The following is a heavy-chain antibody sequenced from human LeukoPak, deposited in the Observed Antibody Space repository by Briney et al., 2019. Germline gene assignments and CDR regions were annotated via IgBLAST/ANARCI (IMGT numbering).Heavy chain of an antibody. Sequence: GGTLRLSCAASGFTFSAYGMSWFRQAPGKGLKWFSSISSSSSYIYYADSVKGRFTISRDNAKNSLYLQMNSLRAEDTAVYYCASFAGHGHYYYYMDVWGKGTTVTISS. CDR1: GFTFSAYG. D-gene: IGHD2-21*01. V-gene: IGHV3-21*01. J-gene: IGHJ6*03. CDR2: ISSSSSYI. CDR3: ASFAGHGHYYYYMDV.